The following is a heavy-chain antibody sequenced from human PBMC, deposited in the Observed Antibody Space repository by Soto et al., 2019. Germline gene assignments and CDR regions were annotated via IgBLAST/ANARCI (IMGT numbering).Heavy chain of an antibody. CDR1: GFTFSSYW. D-gene: IGHD5-12*01. CDR3: ARDGDIYSGDYVDY. Sequence: GGSLRLSCAASGFTFSSYWMSWVRQAPGKGLEWVANIKQDGSEKYYVDSVKGRFTISRDNAKNSLYLQMNSLRAEDTAVYYCARDGDIYSGDYVDYWGQGTLVTVSS. J-gene: IGHJ4*02. CDR2: IKQDGSEK. V-gene: IGHV3-7*01.